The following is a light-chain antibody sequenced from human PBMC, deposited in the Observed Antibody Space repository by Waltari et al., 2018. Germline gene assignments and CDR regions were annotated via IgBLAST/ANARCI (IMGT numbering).Light chain of an antibody. J-gene: IGKJ1*01. CDR1: QSVSSSY. CDR3: QQYGSSPRR. V-gene: IGKV3-20*01. CDR2: GAS. Sequence: EIVLTQSPGTLSLSPGERATLSCRASQSVSSSYLAWYQQKPGQAPRLLIYGASSRATGIPDRFSGSGSGTDFTLTISRLEPEDFAVYYCQQYGSSPRRFGQGTKGEIK.